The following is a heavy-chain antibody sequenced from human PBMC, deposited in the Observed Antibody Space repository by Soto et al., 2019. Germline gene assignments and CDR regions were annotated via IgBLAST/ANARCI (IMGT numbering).Heavy chain of an antibody. D-gene: IGHD2-21*01. CDR3: ASTVFAEYSHFSLHV. V-gene: IGHV4-30-2*01. CDR1: GDSITSVGYS. CDR2: IYHTGTT. Sequence: PSETLSLTYGVSGDSITSVGYSWSWIRQPPGKSLEWIGYIYHTGTTYYTAALKSRVTISLDRSKNQTSLSLNSVTAADTAVYYCASTVFAEYSHFSLHVRGQGPTVTV. J-gene: IGHJ6*02.